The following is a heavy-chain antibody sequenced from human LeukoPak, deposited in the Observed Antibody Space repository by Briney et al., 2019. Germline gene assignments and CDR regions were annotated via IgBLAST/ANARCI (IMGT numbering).Heavy chain of an antibody. Sequence: PGGSLRLSCAASGFTFSDYYMSWIRQAPGKGLEWVSGVSGSGGNIHYADSVKGRFTISRDNSKNTLYLQMNSLRAEDTAVYYCAASLPNIVVVPATKGPFGYWGQGALVTVSS. V-gene: IGHV3-23*01. CDR1: GFTFSDYY. CDR3: AASLPNIVVVPATKGPFGY. J-gene: IGHJ4*02. CDR2: VSGSGGNI. D-gene: IGHD2-2*01.